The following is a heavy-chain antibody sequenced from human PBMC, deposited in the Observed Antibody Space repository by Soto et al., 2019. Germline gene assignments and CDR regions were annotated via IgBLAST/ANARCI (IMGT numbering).Heavy chain of an antibody. CDR2: IIPILGIA. J-gene: IGHJ4*02. Sequence: QVPLVQSGAEVKKPGSSVKVSCKASGGTFSSYTISWVRQAPGQGLEWMGRIIPILGIANYAQKFQGRVTITADKSTSTAYMELSSLRSEDTAVYYCAREGANWNELDYWGQGTLVTVSS. D-gene: IGHD1-20*01. CDR3: AREGANWNELDY. CDR1: GGTFSSYT. V-gene: IGHV1-69*08.